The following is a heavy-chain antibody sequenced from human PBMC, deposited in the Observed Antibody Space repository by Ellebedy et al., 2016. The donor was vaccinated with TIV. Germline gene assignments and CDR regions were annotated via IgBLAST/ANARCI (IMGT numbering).Heavy chain of an antibody. J-gene: IGHJ4*02. CDR2: IYYSGST. D-gene: IGHD5-12*01. Sequence: MPSETLSLTCTVSGGSISSYYWSWIRQPPGKGLEWIGYIYYSGSTNYNPSLKCRVTISVDTSKNQFSLKLSSVTAADTAVYYCARGNSGYDLRFDYWGQGTLVTVSS. CDR3: ARGNSGYDLRFDY. V-gene: IGHV4-59*01. CDR1: GGSISSYY.